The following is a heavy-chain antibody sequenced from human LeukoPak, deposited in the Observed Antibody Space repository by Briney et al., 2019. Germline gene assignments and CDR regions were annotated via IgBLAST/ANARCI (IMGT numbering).Heavy chain of an antibody. V-gene: IGHV3-7*01. CDR2: INPAGSQK. D-gene: IGHD1-26*01. CDR3: ARYSGSFPGWLDP. J-gene: IGHJ5*02. CDR1: GFTFSDYA. Sequence: GGSLRLSCAASGFTFSDYAMSWVRQAPGKGPEWLTNINPAGSQKDYVDSVKGRFTISRDNAQDSVFLQMNNLRAEDTAVFYCARYSGSFPGWLDPWGPGTLVTVSS.